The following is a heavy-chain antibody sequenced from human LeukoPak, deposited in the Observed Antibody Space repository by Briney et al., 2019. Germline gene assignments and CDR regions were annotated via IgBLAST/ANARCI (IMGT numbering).Heavy chain of an antibody. CDR3: ARSVGARKGYFDY. CDR2: IYHSGST. CDR1: GGSISSGGYS. J-gene: IGHJ4*02. Sequence: SETLSLTCAVSGGSISSGGYSWSCIRQPPGKGLEWIGYIYHSGSTYYNPSLKSRVTISVDRSKNQFSLKLSSVTAADTAVYYCARSVGARKGYFDYWGQGTLVTLSS. V-gene: IGHV4-30-2*01. D-gene: IGHD1-26*01.